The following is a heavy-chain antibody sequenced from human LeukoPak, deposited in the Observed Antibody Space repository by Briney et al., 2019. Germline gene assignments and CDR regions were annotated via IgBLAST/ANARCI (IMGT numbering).Heavy chain of an antibody. V-gene: IGHV3-9*01. Sequence: GGSLRLSCAASGFTFDDYAMHWVRQAPGKGLEWVSGISWNSGSIDYADSVKGRFTISRDNAKNSLYLQMNSLRAEDTALYYRAKDGGYYAFDYWGQGTLVTVSS. J-gene: IGHJ4*02. D-gene: IGHD3-16*01. CDR1: GFTFDDYA. CDR3: AKDGGYYAFDY. CDR2: ISWNSGSI.